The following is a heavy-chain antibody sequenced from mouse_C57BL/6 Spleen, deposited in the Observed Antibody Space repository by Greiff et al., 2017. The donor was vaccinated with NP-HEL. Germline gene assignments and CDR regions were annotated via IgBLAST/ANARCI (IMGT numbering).Heavy chain of an antibody. CDR3: ARSIYYDYADDPFYAMDY. D-gene: IGHD2-4*01. J-gene: IGHJ4*01. V-gene: IGHV7-3*01. CDR2: LRHKANGYTI. Sequence: EVHLVESGGGLVQPGGSLSLSCAASGFTFTDYYMSWVRQPPGKALEWLGFLRHKANGYTIEYSASVKGRFTISRDNSQSILYLQMNALRAEDSAIYYCARSIYYDYADDPFYAMDYWGQGTSVTVSS. CDR1: GFTFTDYY.